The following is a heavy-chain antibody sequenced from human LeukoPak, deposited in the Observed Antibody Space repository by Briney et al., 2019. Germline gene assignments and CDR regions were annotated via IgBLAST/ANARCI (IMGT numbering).Heavy chain of an antibody. Sequence: SETLSLTCAVYGGSFSDYYWSWIRQPPGKGLEWIGEINHSGSTNYKPSLKSRVTISVDTSKNQFSLKLSSVTAADTAVYYCARGLASSRTYYYGMDVWGQGTTVTVSS. J-gene: IGHJ6*02. D-gene: IGHD6-13*01. CDR2: INHSGST. CDR3: ARGLASSRTYYYGMDV. V-gene: IGHV4-34*01. CDR1: GGSFSDYY.